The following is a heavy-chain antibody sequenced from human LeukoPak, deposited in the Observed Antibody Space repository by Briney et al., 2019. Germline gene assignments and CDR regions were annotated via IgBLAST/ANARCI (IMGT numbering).Heavy chain of an antibody. D-gene: IGHD5-12*01. Sequence: PGGSLTLSCAASGFTFSSSWMKWVRQAPGKGLESVAVIKEDGSEKYYVDSVKGRFAISRDNSKNTLYLQMNSLRAEDTGAYYCAKEYKYYSGYDYWGQGTLVTVSS. CDR2: IKEDGSEK. CDR1: GFTFSSSW. J-gene: IGHJ4*02. CDR3: AKEYKYYSGYDY. V-gene: IGHV3-7*01.